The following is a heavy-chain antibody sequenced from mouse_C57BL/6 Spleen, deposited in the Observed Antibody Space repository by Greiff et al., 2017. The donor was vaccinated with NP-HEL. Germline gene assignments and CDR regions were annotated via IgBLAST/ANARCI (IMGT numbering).Heavy chain of an antibody. CDR1: GYTFTDYY. V-gene: IGHV1-26*01. D-gene: IGHD1-1*01. Sequence: EVQLQQSGPELVKPGASVKISCKASGYTFTDYYMNWVKQSHGKSLEWIGDINPNNGGTSYNQKFKGKATLTVDKSSSTAYMERRSLTSEDSAVYYCARGYYGSSPAWFAYWGQGTLVTVSA. CDR3: ARGYYGSSPAWFAY. J-gene: IGHJ3*01. CDR2: INPNNGGT.